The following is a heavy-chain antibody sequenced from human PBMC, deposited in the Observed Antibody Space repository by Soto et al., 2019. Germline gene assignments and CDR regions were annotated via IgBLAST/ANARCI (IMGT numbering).Heavy chain of an antibody. CDR2: IYYSGST. CDR1: GGSISSSSYY. V-gene: IGHV4-39*01. J-gene: IGHJ4*02. CDR3: ARRSDNGAWDDY. Sequence: SETLSLTCTVSGGSISSSSYYWGWIRQPPGKGLEWIGSIYYSGSTYYNPSLKSRVTISVDTSKNQFSLKLSSVTAADTAVYYCARRSDNGAWDDYWGQGTLVTVTS. D-gene: IGHD4-17*01.